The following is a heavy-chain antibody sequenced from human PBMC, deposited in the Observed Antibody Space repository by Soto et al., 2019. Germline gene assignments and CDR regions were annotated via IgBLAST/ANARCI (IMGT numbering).Heavy chain of an antibody. CDR3: AIYGGNSVYFDY. D-gene: IGHD4-17*01. J-gene: IGHJ4*02. CDR2: IYYSGST. V-gene: IGHV4-30-4*01. Sequence: QVQLQESGPGLVKPSQTLSLTCTVSGGSISSGDYYWSWIRQPPGKGLEWIGYIYYSGSTYYNPSLKSRVTISVDTSKTQFSLKLSSVTAADPAVYYCAIYGGNSVYFDYWAREPWSPSPQ. CDR1: GGSISSGDYY.